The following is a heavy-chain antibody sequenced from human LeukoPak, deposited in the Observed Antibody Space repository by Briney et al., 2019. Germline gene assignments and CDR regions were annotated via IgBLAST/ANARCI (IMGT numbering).Heavy chain of an antibody. CDR3: ATAHYSSSWDLGDY. J-gene: IGHJ4*02. D-gene: IGHD6-13*01. Sequence: GASVKVSCKASGYTFTYYAIHWVRQAPGQRLEWMGWIHAGNGNTKYSQKFQGRVTITRDTSATTAYMELSSLTSEDTAVYYCATAHYSSSWDLGDYWGQGTLVTVSS. V-gene: IGHV1-3*01. CDR1: GYTFTYYA. CDR2: IHAGNGNT.